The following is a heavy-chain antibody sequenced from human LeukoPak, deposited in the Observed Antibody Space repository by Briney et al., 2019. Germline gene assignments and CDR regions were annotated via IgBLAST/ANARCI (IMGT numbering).Heavy chain of an antibody. CDR1: GFTFSSYA. CDR2: ISGSGGST. D-gene: IGHD2-2*01. J-gene: IGHJ4*02. Sequence: AGGSLRLSCAASGFTFSSYAMSWVRQAPGKGLEWVSAISGSGGSTYYADSVKGRFTISRDNSKNTLYLQMNSLRAEDTAVYYCAKGTIGRVPAARLSFDYWGQGTLVTVSS. CDR3: AKGTIGRVPAARLSFDY. V-gene: IGHV3-23*01.